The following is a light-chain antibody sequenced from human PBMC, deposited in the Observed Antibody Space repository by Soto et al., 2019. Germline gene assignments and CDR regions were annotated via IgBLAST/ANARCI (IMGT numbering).Light chain of an antibody. CDR2: AAS. CDR3: XXXXXAPRT. V-gene: IGKV1-27*01. Sequence: DIQMTQSPSSLSASVGDRVTITCRASQGISNYLAWYQQKPGKVPKLLIYAASTLQSGVPSRFSGSGSGTDFTLTISSLQPEXXXXXXXXXXXXAPRTFGQGTKVEIK. CDR1: QGISNY. J-gene: IGKJ1*01.